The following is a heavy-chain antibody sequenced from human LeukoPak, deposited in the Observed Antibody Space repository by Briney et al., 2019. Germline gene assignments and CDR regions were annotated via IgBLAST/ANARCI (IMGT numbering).Heavy chain of an antibody. CDR3: ARASLYDILTGYYTPYYFDY. Sequence: GGSLRLSCAASAFTLSSNYMSWVRQAPGKGLEWVSVIYSGGSTYYADSVKGRFTISRDNSKNTLYLQMNSLRAEDTAVYYCARASLYDILTGYYTPYYFDYWGQGTLVTVSS. J-gene: IGHJ4*02. CDR2: IYSGGST. D-gene: IGHD3-9*01. V-gene: IGHV3-53*01. CDR1: AFTLSSNY.